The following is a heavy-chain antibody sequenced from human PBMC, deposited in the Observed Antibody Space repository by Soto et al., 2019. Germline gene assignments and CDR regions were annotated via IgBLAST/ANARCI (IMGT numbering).Heavy chain of an antibody. CDR1: GYMFSTYD. D-gene: IGHD1-20*01. CDR3: ASDHRYTWNDEGCFDP. CDR2: LNPNSGNT. V-gene: IGHV1-8*01. Sequence: QVQLVQSGAEVKKPGASVKVSCKASGYMFSTYDINWVRQAPGQGLEWMGWLNPNSGNTGYAQKFQGRDTMTRNTSIHTAYTKLGTLGSDDTAGYYCASDHRYTWNDEGCFDPWGQGTLVTVSS. J-gene: IGHJ5*02.